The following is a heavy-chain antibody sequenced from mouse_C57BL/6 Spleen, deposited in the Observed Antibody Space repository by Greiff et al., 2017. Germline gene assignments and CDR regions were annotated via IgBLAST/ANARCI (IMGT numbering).Heavy chain of an antibody. V-gene: IGHV5-17*01. J-gene: IGHJ4*01. CDR1: GFTFSDYG. CDR2: ISSGSSTI. Sequence: EVKLVESGGGLVKPGGSLKLSCAASGFTFSDYGMHWVRQAPEKGLEWVAYISSGSSTIYYADTVKGRFTISRDNAKNTLFLQMTSLRSEDTAMYYGARRDGYYPYYYAMDYWGQGTSVTVSS. D-gene: IGHD2-3*01. CDR3: ARRDGYYPYYYAMDY.